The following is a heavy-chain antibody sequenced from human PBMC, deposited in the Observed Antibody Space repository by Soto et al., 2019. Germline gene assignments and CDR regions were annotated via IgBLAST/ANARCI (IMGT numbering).Heavy chain of an antibody. Sequence: GGSLRLSCAPSGFIFTDYAMSWVRQAPGKGLEWVSSLSGNGGSTYYANSVTGRFTISRDNSKSTIYLQMSSLRAEDTALYYCAKEGHGGNYCNNNVYLYHFDYWRQGTLATVYS. J-gene: IGHJ4*02. CDR2: LSGNGGST. CDR3: AKEGHGGNYCNNNVYLYHFDY. D-gene: IGHD3-22*01. CDR1: GFIFTDYA. V-gene: IGHV3-23*01.